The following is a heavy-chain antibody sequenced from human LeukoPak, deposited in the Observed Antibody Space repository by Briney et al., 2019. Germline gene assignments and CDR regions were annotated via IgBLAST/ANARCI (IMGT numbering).Heavy chain of an antibody. Sequence: PGGSLRLSCAASGFTFSSYGMHWVRQAPGKGLEWVAVIWYGGSNKYYADSVKGRFTISRDNSKNTLYLQMNSLRAEDTAVYYCAKHLGGSYHWGQGTLVTVSS. CDR2: IWYGGSNK. CDR1: GFTFSSYG. V-gene: IGHV3-30*02. J-gene: IGHJ5*02. CDR3: AKHLGGSYH. D-gene: IGHD1-26*01.